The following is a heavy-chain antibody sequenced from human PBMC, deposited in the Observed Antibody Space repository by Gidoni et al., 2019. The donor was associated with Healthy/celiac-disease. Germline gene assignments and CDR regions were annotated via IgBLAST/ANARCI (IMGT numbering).Heavy chain of an antibody. D-gene: IGHD6-19*01. V-gene: IGHV3-21*01. Sequence: EVQLVESGGGLVKPGGSLRLSCAASGFTFSSSSMNWVRQAPGKGLEWVSSISSSSSYIYYADSVKGRFTISRDNAKNSLYLQMNSLRAEDTAVYYCARRSRGAVADTPSGSFDYWGQGTLVTVSS. CDR2: ISSSSSYI. J-gene: IGHJ4*02. CDR1: GFTFSSSS. CDR3: ARRSRGAVADTPSGSFDY.